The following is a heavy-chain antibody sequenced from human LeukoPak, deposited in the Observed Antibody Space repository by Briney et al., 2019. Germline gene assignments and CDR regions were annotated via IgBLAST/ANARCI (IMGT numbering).Heavy chain of an antibody. D-gene: IGHD2-2*02. J-gene: IGHJ6*03. CDR2: ISTSSSYI. V-gene: IGHV3-21*01. CDR3: ARDGSIPWGYYMDV. Sequence: GGSLRLSCAASGFTFDDYGMSWVRQAPGKGLEWVSFISTSSSYIYYADSVKGRFTISRDNAKNSLYLQMNSLRAEDTAVYYCARDGSIPWGYYMDVWGKGTTVTISS. CDR1: GFTFDDYG.